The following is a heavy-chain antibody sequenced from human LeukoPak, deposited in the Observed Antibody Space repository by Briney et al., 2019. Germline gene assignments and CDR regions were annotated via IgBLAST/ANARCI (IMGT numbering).Heavy chain of an antibody. D-gene: IGHD3-10*01. J-gene: IGHJ4*02. CDR1: GGSISRNSDY. V-gene: IGHV4-39*01. Sequence: PSETLSLTCTVSGGSISRNSDYWGWIRQPPGKGLEWIGSIYYGGSTYYNPSLKSRVTISVDTSKNQFSLKLSSVTAADTAVYYCARHRPRPGGAFDYWGQGTLVTVSS. CDR2: IYYGGST. CDR3: ARHRPRPGGAFDY.